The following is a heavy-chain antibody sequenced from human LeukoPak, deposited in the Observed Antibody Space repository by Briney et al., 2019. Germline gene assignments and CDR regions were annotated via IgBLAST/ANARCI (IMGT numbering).Heavy chain of an antibody. CDR2: IWYDGSNK. J-gene: IGHJ4*02. CDR1: GFTFSSYG. CDR3: AREGYCSSTSCYADTPYYFDY. V-gene: IGHV3-33*01. Sequence: PGRSLRLSCAASGFTFSSYGMHWVRQAPGKGLEWVAVIWYDGSNKYYADSVKGRFTISRDNSKNTLYLQMNSLRAEDTAVYYCAREGYCSSTSCYADTPYYFDYWGQGTLVTVSS. D-gene: IGHD2-2*01.